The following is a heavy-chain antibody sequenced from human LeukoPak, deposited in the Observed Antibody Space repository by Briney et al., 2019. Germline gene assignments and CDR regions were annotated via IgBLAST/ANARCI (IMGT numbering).Heavy chain of an antibody. CDR2: INHSGST. CDR1: GGSFSGYY. J-gene: IGHJ3*02. D-gene: IGHD4-11*01. V-gene: IGHV4-34*01. Sequence: SETLSLTCAVYGGSFSGYYWIWIRQPPGKGLEWIGEINHSGSTRYNPSLKSRVTISVDTSKNQFFLKLSSVTAADTAVYYCARATSNYGAFDIWGQGTMVTVSS. CDR3: ARATSNYGAFDI.